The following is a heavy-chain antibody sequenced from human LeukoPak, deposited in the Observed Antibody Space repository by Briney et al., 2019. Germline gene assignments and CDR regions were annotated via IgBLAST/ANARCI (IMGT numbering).Heavy chain of an antibody. V-gene: IGHV3-21*01. D-gene: IGHD2-2*01. CDR3: ARARRSKYCSSTSCYFPDY. CDR1: GFTFSSYS. J-gene: IGHJ4*02. Sequence: GGSLRLSCAASGFTFSSYSMNWVRQAPGKGLEWVSSISSSSSYIYYADSVKGRFTISRDNAKNSLYLQMNSLRAEDTAVYYCARARRSKYCSSTSCYFPDYWGQGTLVTVSS. CDR2: ISSSSSYI.